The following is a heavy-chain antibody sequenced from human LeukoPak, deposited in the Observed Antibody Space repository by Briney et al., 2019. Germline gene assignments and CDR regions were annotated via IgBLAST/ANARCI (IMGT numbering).Heavy chain of an antibody. CDR3: ARRVYSSSSIRAPET. V-gene: IGHV4-39*01. D-gene: IGHD6-6*01. CDR2: IYYSGST. Sequence: PSETLSLTCAVYGGSFSGYYWGWIRQPPGKGLEWIGSIYYSGSTYYNPSLKSRVTISVDTSKNQFSLKLSSVTAADTAVYYCARRVYSSSSIRAPETWGQGTLVTVSS. J-gene: IGHJ5*02. CDR1: GGSFSGYY.